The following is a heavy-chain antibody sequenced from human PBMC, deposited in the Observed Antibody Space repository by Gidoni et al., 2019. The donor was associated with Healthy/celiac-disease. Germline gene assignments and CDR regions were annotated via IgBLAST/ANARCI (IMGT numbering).Heavy chain of an antibody. Sequence: EVQLVESGGGLVQPGGSLRLSCAASGFTFSSYDMHWVRQATGKGLEWVSAIGTAGDPYYPGSVKGRFTISRENAKNSLYLQMNSLRAGDTAVYYCARVRYYYDSSGYYWYFDLWGRGTLVTVSS. CDR2: IGTAGDP. V-gene: IGHV3-13*05. CDR1: GFTFSSYD. CDR3: ARVRYYYDSSGYYWYFDL. J-gene: IGHJ2*01. D-gene: IGHD3-22*01.